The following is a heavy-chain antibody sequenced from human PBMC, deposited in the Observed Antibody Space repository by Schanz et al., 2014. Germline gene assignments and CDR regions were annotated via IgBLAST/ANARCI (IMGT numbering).Heavy chain of an antibody. CDR1: GFTFSSYG. Sequence: QVQLVESGGGVVQPGRSLRLSCAASGFTFSSYGMHWVRQAPGKGLEWVAGMSYDGSIKYYGDSVKGRFTISRDNSKNTLYLHMNTLRSEDTTVYYCAKDSTHIDIVLVPTAIDYWGQGTLVTVSS. CDR3: AKDSTHIDIVLVPTAIDY. V-gene: IGHV3-30*18. CDR2: MSYDGSIK. D-gene: IGHD2-2*01. J-gene: IGHJ4*02.